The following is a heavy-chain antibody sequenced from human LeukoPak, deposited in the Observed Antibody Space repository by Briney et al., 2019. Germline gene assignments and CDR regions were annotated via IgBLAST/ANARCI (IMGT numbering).Heavy chain of an antibody. V-gene: IGHV3-53*01. CDR3: TRDQMNY. Sequence: GGSLRLSCTASGFSFSSYWMHWVRQAPGKGLEWVSLIFSNGDTHYADSVKGRFTISRDTSKNTVSLQMNSLRVEDTAMYYCTRDQMNYWGQGTLVTVSS. CDR1: GFSFSSYW. D-gene: IGHD5-24*01. CDR2: IFSNGDT. J-gene: IGHJ4*02.